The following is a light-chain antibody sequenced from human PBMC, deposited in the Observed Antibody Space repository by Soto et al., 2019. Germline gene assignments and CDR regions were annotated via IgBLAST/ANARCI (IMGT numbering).Light chain of an antibody. J-gene: IGKJ3*01. CDR3: QQRSHWPPT. V-gene: IGKV3-11*01. CDR1: QSVSSY. Sequence: EIVLTQSPATLSLSPGERATLSCRASQSVSSYLAWYQQKPGQAPRLHIYDASNRATGIPARFSGSGSGTDFTLTISSLEPEDFAVYYWQQRSHWPPTFGPGTKVHIK. CDR2: DAS.